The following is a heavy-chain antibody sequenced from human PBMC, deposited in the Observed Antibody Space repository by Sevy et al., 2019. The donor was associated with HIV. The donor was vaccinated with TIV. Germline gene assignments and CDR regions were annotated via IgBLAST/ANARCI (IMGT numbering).Heavy chain of an antibody. D-gene: IGHD1-1*01. CDR1: GFTFSDYY. CDR3: ATCTTGTTGNAFDI. CDR2: ISSSGSTI. Sequence: GGSLRLSCAASGFTFSDYYMSWIRQAPGKGLEWVSYISSSGSTIYYADSVKGRFTISRDNDKNSLYLQMNSLRAEDTAVYYCATCTTGTTGNAFDIWGQGTMVTVSS. V-gene: IGHV3-11*01. J-gene: IGHJ3*02.